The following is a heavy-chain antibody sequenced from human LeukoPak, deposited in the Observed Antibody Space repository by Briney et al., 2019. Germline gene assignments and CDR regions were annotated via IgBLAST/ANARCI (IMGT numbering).Heavy chain of an antibody. D-gene: IGHD3-9*01. Sequence: PSETLSLTCTVSGGSISSSSYYWGWIRQPPGKGLEWIGSIYYSGSTYYNPSLQSRVTISVDTSKNQFSLKLSSVTAADTAVYYCARYKYDILTGYYVDYWGQGTLVTVSS. V-gene: IGHV4-39*07. CDR2: IYYSGST. CDR3: ARYKYDILTGYYVDY. J-gene: IGHJ4*02. CDR1: GGSISSSSYY.